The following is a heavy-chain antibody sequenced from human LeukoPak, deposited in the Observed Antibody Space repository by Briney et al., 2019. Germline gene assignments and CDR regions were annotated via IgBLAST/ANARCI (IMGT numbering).Heavy chain of an antibody. J-gene: IGHJ4*02. CDR1: GGSFSGYY. Sequence: SETLSLTCAVYGGSFSGYYWSWIRQPPGKGLEWIGEINHSGSTNYNPSLKSRVTISVDTSKNQFSLKLSSVTAADTAVYYCARPPYSSSWLYFDYWGQGTLVTVSS. CDR3: ARPPYSSSWLYFDY. CDR2: INHSGST. V-gene: IGHV4-34*01. D-gene: IGHD6-13*01.